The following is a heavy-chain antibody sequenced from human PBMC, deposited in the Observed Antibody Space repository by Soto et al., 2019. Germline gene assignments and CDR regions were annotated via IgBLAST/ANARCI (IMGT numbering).Heavy chain of an antibody. CDR2: ISNSGIS. J-gene: IGHJ4*02. V-gene: IGHV4-61*01. D-gene: IGHD3-3*01. Sequence: XATLSLTRAVSGDSFNSVNFFWTWIRQPPGGGLEWIGYISNSGISKYNPSLKSRVAMSQDTSKNQFSLNLHSVTAADTAVYFCARGEGTSYYAYHFDTWGQGALVTVSS. CDR3: ARGEGTSYYAYHFDT. CDR1: GDSFNSVNFF.